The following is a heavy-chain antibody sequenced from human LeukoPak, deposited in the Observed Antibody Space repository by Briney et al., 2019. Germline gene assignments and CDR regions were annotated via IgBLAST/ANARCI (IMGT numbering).Heavy chain of an antibody. Sequence: SATLSLICTVSGGSIRSGGYYWSWIRQHPGKGLEWIGYIYYSGSTYYNPSLKSRVTISVDTSKNQFSLKLSSVTAADTAVYYCAREYSSGWYYFDYWGQETLVTVSS. V-gene: IGHV4-31*03. CDR3: AREYSSGWYYFDY. D-gene: IGHD6-19*01. J-gene: IGHJ4*02. CDR2: IYYSGST. CDR1: GGSIRSGGYY.